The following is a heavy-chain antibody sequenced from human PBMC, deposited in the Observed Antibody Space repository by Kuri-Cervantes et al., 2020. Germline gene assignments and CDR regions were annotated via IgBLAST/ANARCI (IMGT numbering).Heavy chain of an antibody. CDR1: GGSVSSGSYY. CDR2: IYYSGGP. V-gene: IGHV4-61*01. CDR3: AREGGMVRGVRPYYFYMDV. D-gene: IGHD3-10*01. Sequence: ESLKISCTVSGGSVSSGSYYWGWIRQPPGKGLEWIANIYYSGGPKFNPSLESRVTISVDTSKNQLSLKLNSVIAADTAVYYCAREGGMVRGVRPYYFYMDVWGKGTTVTVSS. J-gene: IGHJ6*03.